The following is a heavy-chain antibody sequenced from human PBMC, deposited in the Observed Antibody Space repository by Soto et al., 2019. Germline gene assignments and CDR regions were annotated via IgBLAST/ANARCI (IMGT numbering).Heavy chain of an antibody. Sequence: PSETLSLTCIVSGGSIGGYWWNWVRQPPGQGLEWIASIHSSGIPGYNPSLKSRVTISVDTSKNQFSLKLSSMTAADTAIYFCARCRGDGDCSSKSLDYWGQGALVTVSS. D-gene: IGHD2-21*01. V-gene: IGHV4-59*01. CDR1: GGSIGGYW. J-gene: IGHJ4*02. CDR2: IHSSGIP. CDR3: ARCRGDGDCSSKSLDY.